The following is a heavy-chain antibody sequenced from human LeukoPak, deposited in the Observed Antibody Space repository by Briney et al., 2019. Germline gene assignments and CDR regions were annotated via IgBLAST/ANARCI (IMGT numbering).Heavy chain of an antibody. CDR3: ARGFYYPLPHFDY. CDR2: ISYDGSNK. J-gene: IGHJ4*02. D-gene: IGHD3-10*01. V-gene: IGHV3-30-3*01. CDR1: GFTFSSYA. Sequence: GRSLRLSCAASGFTFSSYAMHWVRQAPGKGLEWVAVISYDGSNKYYADSVKGRFTISRDNSKNTLYLQMNSLRAEDTAVYYCARGFYYPLPHFDYWGQGTLVTVSS.